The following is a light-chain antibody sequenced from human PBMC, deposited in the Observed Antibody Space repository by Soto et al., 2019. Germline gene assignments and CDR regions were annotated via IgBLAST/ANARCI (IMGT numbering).Light chain of an antibody. J-gene: IGLJ1*01. V-gene: IGLV2-23*01. Sequence: QSALTRPASVSGSPGQSITISCSGTSSDVGSSNLVSWYQQHPGKATKLIIFEGDRRPSGVSGRFSGSKSGNTASLTISGLQAEDEADYYCCSFARSTTFYVFGTGTKSPS. CDR1: SSDVGSSNL. CDR2: EGD. CDR3: CSFARSTTFYV.